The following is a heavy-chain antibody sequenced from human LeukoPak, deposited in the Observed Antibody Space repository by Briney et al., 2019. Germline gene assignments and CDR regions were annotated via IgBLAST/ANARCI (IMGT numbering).Heavy chain of an antibody. V-gene: IGHV1-69*05. J-gene: IGHJ5*02. CDR2: IIPIFGTA. D-gene: IGHD3-10*01. Sequence: GASVKVSCKASGGTFSSYAISWVRQAPGQGLEWMGRIIPIFGTANYAQKFQGRVAITTDESTSTAYMELSSLRSEDTAVYYCARAGSFINWFDPWGQGTLVTVSS. CDR1: GGTFSSYA. CDR3: ARAGSFINWFDP.